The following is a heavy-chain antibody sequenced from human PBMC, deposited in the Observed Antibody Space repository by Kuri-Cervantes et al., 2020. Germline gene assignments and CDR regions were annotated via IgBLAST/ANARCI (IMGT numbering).Heavy chain of an antibody. CDR1: GGSVSSGSYY. D-gene: IGHD2/OR15-2a*01. CDR3: ARYYALWKACDD. J-gene: IGHJ4*02. V-gene: IGHV4-61*01. CDR2: IYYSGST. Sequence: SETLSLTCTVSGGSVSSGSYYWSWIRQPQGKGLEWIGYIYYSGSTNYNPSLKSRVTISVDTSKKQFSLKLSSVTAADTAVYYCARYYALWKACDDWGQGTLVTVSS.